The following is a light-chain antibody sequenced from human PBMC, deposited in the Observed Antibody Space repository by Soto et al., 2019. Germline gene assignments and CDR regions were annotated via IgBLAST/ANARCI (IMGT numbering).Light chain of an antibody. Sequence: EIVMTQSPATLSVSPGERVTLSCRASEGLSTYLAWYQQNPSQAPRLLIYGASTKTTGIPARFSGSESATDFTLTISSRQSEDFAVYYCQSYNDWPFTFGQGTKLEI. V-gene: IGKV3-15*01. CDR1: EGLSTY. CDR2: GAS. CDR3: QSYNDWPFT. J-gene: IGKJ2*01.